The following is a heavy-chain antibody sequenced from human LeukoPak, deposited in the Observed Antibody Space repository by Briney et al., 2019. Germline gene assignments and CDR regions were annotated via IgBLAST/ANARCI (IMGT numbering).Heavy chain of an antibody. D-gene: IGHD3-22*01. CDR3: ARVTGYMIEDYFDY. CDR2: IYYSGST. V-gene: IGHV4-59*01. J-gene: IGHJ4*02. Sequence: PSETLSLTCTVSGGSISSYDWSWIRQPPGKGLEWIGYIYYSGSTNYNPSLKSRVTISVDTSKNQFSLRLSSVTAADTAVYYCARVTGYMIEDYFDYWGQGTLVTVSS. CDR1: GGSISSYD.